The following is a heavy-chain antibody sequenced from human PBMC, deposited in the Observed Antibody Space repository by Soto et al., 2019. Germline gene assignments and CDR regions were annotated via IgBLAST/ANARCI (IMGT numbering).Heavy chain of an antibody. Sequence: GGSLRLSCAASGFVFSDFQFNWVRQAPGGGLEWLSSITGTSAFTEYAESIEGRFTISSDKSRNTVYLQMSSLRAEDTAVYYCAKGHYYDNFGNWVANQAFDYWGQGNLVTVSS. J-gene: IGHJ4*02. D-gene: IGHD3-22*01. CDR3: AKGHYYDNFGNWVANQAFDY. V-gene: IGHV3-23*01. CDR1: GFVFSDFQ. CDR2: ITGTSAFT.